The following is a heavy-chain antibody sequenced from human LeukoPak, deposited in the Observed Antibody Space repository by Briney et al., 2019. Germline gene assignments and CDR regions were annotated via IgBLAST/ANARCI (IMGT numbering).Heavy chain of an antibody. CDR3: ESTTGP. J-gene: IGHJ5*02. D-gene: IGHD1-7*01. V-gene: IGHV3-7*03. CDR1: GFTFEHYW. CDR2: IKGDGSKK. Sequence: GGSLRLSCAASGFTFEHYWMRWVRQAPGKGLEWVATIKGDGSKKDYVDSVRGRFTVSIDNAKNSLYLQMSSLRVEDTAIYYCESTTGPWGQGTLVTVS.